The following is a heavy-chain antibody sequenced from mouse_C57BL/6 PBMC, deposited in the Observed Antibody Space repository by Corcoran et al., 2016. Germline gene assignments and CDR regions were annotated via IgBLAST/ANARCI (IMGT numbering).Heavy chain of an antibody. Sequence: QIQLVQSGPELKKPGETVKISCKASGYTFTTYGMSWVKQAPGKGLKWMGWINTYSGVPTYADDFKGRFAFSLETSASTAYLQINNLKNEDTATYFCARTLLPIIVWGTGTTVTVSS. CDR3: ARTLLPIIV. CDR2: INTYSGVP. J-gene: IGHJ1*03. CDR1: GYTFTTYG. D-gene: IGHD1-3*01. V-gene: IGHV9-3*01.